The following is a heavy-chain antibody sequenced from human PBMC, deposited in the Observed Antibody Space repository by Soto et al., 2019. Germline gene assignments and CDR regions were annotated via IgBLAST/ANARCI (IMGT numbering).Heavy chain of an antibody. CDR2: IYWDDDK. D-gene: IGHD6-13*01. V-gene: IGHV2-5*02. Sequence: QITLKESGPTLVKPTQTLTLTCTFSGFSLSTSGVGVGWFRQPPGKALAWLALIYWDDDKRYSQSLKSRLTITKDTSKNQVVLTMTNMDPVDTATYYCAHRLSYGIAARMFDYGGQGTLVNVSS. CDR3: AHRLSYGIAARMFDY. J-gene: IGHJ4*02. CDR1: GFSLSTSGVG.